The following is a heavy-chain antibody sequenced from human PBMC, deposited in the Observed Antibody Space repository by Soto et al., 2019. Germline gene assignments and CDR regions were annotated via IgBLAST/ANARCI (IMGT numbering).Heavy chain of an antibody. CDR3: AKDNSPSITIFGVVPGAYYYGMDV. CDR1: GFTFSSDA. D-gene: IGHD3-3*01. V-gene: IGHV3-43*02. J-gene: IGHJ6*02. CDR2: ISGNGGST. Sequence: PGGSLRLSCAASGFTFSSDAMSWVRQAPGKGLERVSVISGNGGSTYYADSVKGRFTISRDNSKNSLYLQMNSLRTEDTALYYCAKDNSPSITIFGVVPGAYYYGMDVWGQGTTVTVSS.